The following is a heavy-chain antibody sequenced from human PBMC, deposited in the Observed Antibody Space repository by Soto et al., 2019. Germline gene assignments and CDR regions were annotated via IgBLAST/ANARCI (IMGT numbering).Heavy chain of an antibody. Sequence: QAHLEESGGGVVQPGRSLRLSCAGSGFNFRSYGMHWVRQAPGKGLEWVAVIWHDGGRIYTADSVKGRFTISRDNSRDTLYLQMDSLRAEDTAVDYCATELNYFHSGILAMYVWGEGTTVTVSS. J-gene: IGHJ6*01. D-gene: IGHD3-10*01. CDR1: GFNFRSYG. V-gene: IGHV3-33*01. CDR2: IWHDGGRI. CDR3: ATELNYFHSGILAMYV.